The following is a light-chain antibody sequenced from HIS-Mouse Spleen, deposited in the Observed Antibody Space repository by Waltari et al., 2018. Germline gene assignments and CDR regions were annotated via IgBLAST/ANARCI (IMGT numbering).Light chain of an antibody. CDR3: YSAADNNRGV. V-gene: IGLV3-27*01. CDR2: KDS. CDR1: VLAKKY. Sequence: SYELTQPSSVSVSPGQTARITCSGDVLAKKYARWFQQKPGQAPVLVIYKDSERPSGIPERFSGSSSGTTVTLTISGGQVEDEADYYCYSAADNNRGVFGGGTKLTVL. J-gene: IGLJ3*02.